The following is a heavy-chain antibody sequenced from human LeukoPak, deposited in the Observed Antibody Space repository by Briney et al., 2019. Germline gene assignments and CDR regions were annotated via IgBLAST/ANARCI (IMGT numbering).Heavy chain of an antibody. Sequence: TSSQTLSLTCTVSGGSISSGGYCWSWIRQHPGKGLEWIGYIYYSGSTYYNPTLKSRVTISVDTSKNQFSLKLSSVTAADTAVYYCARDVTIFGVVIHRGTFVYWGQGTLVTVCS. J-gene: IGHJ4*02. D-gene: IGHD3-3*01. V-gene: IGHV4-31*03. CDR3: ARDVTIFGVVIHRGTFVY. CDR1: GGSISSGGYC. CDR2: IYYSGST.